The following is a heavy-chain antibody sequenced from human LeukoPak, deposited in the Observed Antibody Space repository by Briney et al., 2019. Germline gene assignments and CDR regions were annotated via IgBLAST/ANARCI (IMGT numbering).Heavy chain of an antibody. CDR3: ARGRHITGIEGGRGGFDY. D-gene: IGHD1-20*01. Sequence: SETLSLNCTVSGGSISSGDYYWSWIRQPPGKGLEWIGYIYYSGSTYYNPSLKSRVTISVDTSKNQFSLKLRSVTAADTAVYYCARGRHITGIEGGRGGFDYWGQGTLVTVSS. CDR1: GGSISSGDYY. J-gene: IGHJ4*02. CDR2: IYYSGST. V-gene: IGHV4-30-4*08.